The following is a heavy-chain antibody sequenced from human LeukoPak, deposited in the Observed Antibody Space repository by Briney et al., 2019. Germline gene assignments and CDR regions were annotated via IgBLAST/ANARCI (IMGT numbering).Heavy chain of an antibody. V-gene: IGHV4-4*02. Sequence: SETLSLTCTVSGDSINSLDLWSWVRQPPGKGLEWIGEMYLSGTTHSNPSVKSRVTISIDKSKNQFFLNLSSVTAADTAVYYCARVTAAAAVDYWGQGTLVTVSS. J-gene: IGHJ4*02. CDR2: MYLSGTT. D-gene: IGHD6-13*01. CDR1: GDSINSLDL. CDR3: ARVTAAAAVDY.